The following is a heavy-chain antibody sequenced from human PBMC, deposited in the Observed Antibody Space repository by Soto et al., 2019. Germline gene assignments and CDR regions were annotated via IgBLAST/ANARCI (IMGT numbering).Heavy chain of an antibody. J-gene: IGHJ6*02. D-gene: IGHD5-18*01. V-gene: IGHV1-69*13. CDR2: IIPIFGTA. CDR1: GGTFSSYA. Sequence: ASVKVSCKASGGTFSSYAISWVRQAPGQGLEWMGGIIPIFGTANYAQKFQGRVTITADESTSTAYMELSSLRSEDTAVYYCARGSDTAMVSDYYGMDVWGQGTTVTVSS. CDR3: ARGSDTAMVSDYYGMDV.